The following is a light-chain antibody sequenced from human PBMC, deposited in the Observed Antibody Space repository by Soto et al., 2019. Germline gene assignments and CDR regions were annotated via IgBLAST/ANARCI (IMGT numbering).Light chain of an antibody. CDR1: KTGRNNY. J-gene: IGKJ1*01. CDR3: HQYDSIVQT. Sequence: EFLLRHSPGTLFLSQGEKPTLPSRPRKTGRNNYLAWYQQKPGQPPRLLIYAASTRATAIPERFSGSGSGTDFTLTISRLEPEDFAVYYCHQYDSIVQTFGQGTKVDIK. CDR2: AAS. V-gene: IGKV3-20*01.